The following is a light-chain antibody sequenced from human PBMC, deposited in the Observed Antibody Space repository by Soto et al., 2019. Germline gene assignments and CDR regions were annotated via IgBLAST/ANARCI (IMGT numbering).Light chain of an antibody. CDR2: EVS. J-gene: IGLJ1*01. Sequence: SALAQPPSASGSPGQSVTISCTGTSSDVGGYNYVSWYQQHPGKAPKLMIYEVSYRPSGVSDRFSGSKSGNTASLTVSGLQAEDEADYYCSSYAGSSTVFGTGTKVTVL. V-gene: IGLV2-8*01. CDR1: SSDVGGYNY. CDR3: SSYAGSSTV.